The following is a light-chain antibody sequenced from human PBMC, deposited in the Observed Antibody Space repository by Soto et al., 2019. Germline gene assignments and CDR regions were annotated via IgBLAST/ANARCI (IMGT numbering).Light chain of an antibody. V-gene: IGKV3D-15*01. Sequence: GMTQSPATLSVSPGERATLSCRASQRISSNLAWYQQRPGQAPRLLIYGASTRATGIPARFSGSGSGTEFTLTISSLQSEDFAVYYCQQYNNWPPITFGQGTRLEIK. J-gene: IGKJ5*01. CDR3: QQYNNWPPIT. CDR1: QRISSN. CDR2: GAS.